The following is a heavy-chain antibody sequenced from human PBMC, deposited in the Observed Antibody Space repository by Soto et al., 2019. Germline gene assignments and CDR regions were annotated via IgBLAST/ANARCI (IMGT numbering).Heavy chain of an antibody. CDR1: GGSISSHY. Sequence: PSETLSLTGTVSGGSISSHYWSWIRQPPGKGLGWIGYIYNSGSTNYNASLKSRVTISVDTSKNQFSLKLSSVTAADTAVYYCARMHYDILTGVGHWFDPWGKGTPVNVS. D-gene: IGHD3-9*01. V-gene: IGHV4-59*11. J-gene: IGHJ5*02. CDR2: IYNSGST. CDR3: ARMHYDILTGVGHWFDP.